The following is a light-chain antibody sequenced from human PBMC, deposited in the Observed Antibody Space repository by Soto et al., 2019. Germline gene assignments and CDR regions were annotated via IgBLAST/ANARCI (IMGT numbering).Light chain of an antibody. CDR1: QSVSSN. Sequence: EIVLTPSPATLSLSPGERATLSCRASQSVSSNLAWYQQKPGQAPRLLIYEASNRATGIPARFSGSGSGTDFTLTISGLEPEDFAVYYCQQRSNLPTFGGGTKVDIK. J-gene: IGKJ4*01. CDR2: EAS. CDR3: QQRSNLPT. V-gene: IGKV3-11*01.